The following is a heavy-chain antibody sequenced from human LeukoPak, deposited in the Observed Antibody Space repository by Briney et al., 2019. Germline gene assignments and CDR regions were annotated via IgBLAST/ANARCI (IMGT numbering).Heavy chain of an antibody. CDR1: GGPISSYY. V-gene: IGHV4-4*07. J-gene: IGHJ6*02. CDR3: ARDVVPAAPDYYYYGMDV. CDR2: IYTSGST. Sequence: SETLSLICTDSGGPISSYYWSWIRQPAGNGLEWIRRIYTSGSTNYNPSLKSRVTMSVDTSKNQFSLKLSSVTAADTAVYYCARDVVPAAPDYYYYGMDVWGQGTTVTVSS. D-gene: IGHD2-2*01.